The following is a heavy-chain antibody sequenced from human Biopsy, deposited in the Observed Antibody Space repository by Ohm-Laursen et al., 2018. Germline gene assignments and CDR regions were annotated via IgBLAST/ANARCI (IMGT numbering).Heavy chain of an antibody. Sequence: SQTLSLTCTVSDDSIRNFYWTLIRQPPGQGLEWIGNIFYSANTYYNPSLKSRVTISVDTSKNQFSLKLNSVTAADTAVYYCARGDYFDSNGYFWFDPWGQGTLVTVSS. D-gene: IGHD3-22*01. CDR2: IFYSANT. CDR3: ARGDYFDSNGYFWFDP. J-gene: IGHJ5*02. CDR1: DDSIRNFY. V-gene: IGHV4-31*03.